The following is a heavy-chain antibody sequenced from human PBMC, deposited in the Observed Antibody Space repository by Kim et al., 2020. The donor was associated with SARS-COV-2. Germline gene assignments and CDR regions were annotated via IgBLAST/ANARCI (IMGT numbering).Heavy chain of an antibody. Sequence: SKTLSLTCAVYGGSFSGYYWSWIRQPPGKGLEWIGEINHSGSTNYNPSLKSRVTISVDTSKNQFSLKLSSVTAADTAVYYCARGGLRWFDPWGQGTLVTVSS. V-gene: IGHV4-34*01. CDR3: ARGGLRWFDP. J-gene: IGHJ5*02. D-gene: IGHD3-10*01. CDR2: INHSGST. CDR1: GGSFSGYY.